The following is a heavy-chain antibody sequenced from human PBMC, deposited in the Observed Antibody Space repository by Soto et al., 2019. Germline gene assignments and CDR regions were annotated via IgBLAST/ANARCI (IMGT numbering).Heavy chain of an antibody. CDR2: ISYDGSNK. J-gene: IGHJ5*02. CDR1: GFTFSSYG. V-gene: IGHV3-30*18. CDR3: AKDYGYCSGGSCYSSGWFDP. D-gene: IGHD2-15*01. Sequence: QVQLVESGGGVVQPGRSLRLSCAASGFTFSSYGMHWVRQAPGTGLGWVAVISYDGSNKYYAESVKGRFTISRDNSKNTLYLQMNILRAEDTAVYYCAKDYGYCSGGSCYSSGWFDPWGQGTLVTVSS.